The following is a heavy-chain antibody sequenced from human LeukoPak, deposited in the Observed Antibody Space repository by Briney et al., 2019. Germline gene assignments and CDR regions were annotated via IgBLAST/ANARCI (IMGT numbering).Heavy chain of an antibody. V-gene: IGHV4-4*07. J-gene: IGHJ6*03. CDR1: GGSISTYY. D-gene: IGHD2-2*01. Sequence: SETLSLTCTVSGGSISTYYWSWIRQPAGKGLEWIGRTYISGNTHFSPSLKSRATMSVDTSKNQFSLKLSSVTAVDTAVYYCAREPYCGSTSCFHMDVWGKGLTVTVSS. CDR3: AREPYCGSTSCFHMDV. CDR2: TYISGNT.